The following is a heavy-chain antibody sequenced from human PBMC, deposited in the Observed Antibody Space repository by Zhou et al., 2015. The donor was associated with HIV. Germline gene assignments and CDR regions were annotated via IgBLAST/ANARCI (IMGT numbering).Heavy chain of an antibody. V-gene: IGHV1-69*01. CDR2: IIPTFGAA. D-gene: IGHD4-17*01. CDR1: GGTFSSYG. J-gene: IGHJ4*02. CDR3: ARGPTVTTRGYFDY. Sequence: QVHLVQSGAEVKKPGSSVKVSCKASGGTFSSYGITWVRQAPGQGLEWMGGIIPTFGAAHYAQTFQGRVIITADESTTTVYMELSSLRSEDTAVYYCARGPTVTTRGYFDYVGPGNPGHRLL.